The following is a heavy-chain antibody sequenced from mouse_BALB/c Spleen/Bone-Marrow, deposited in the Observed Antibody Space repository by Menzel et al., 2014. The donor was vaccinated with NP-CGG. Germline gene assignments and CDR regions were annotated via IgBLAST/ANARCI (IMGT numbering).Heavy chain of an antibody. J-gene: IGHJ4*01. Sequence: QVQLQQPGPQLVRPGASVKISCKASGYSFTSYWMHWVKQRPGQGLEWIGMIDPSDSETRLNQKFKDKATLTVDKSSSTAYMQLSSPTSEDSAVDYCARPRYDYDDAMDYWGQGTSVTVSS. CDR3: ARPRYDYDDAMDY. V-gene: IGHV1S127*01. D-gene: IGHD2-4*01. CDR2: IDPSDSET. CDR1: GYSFTSYW.